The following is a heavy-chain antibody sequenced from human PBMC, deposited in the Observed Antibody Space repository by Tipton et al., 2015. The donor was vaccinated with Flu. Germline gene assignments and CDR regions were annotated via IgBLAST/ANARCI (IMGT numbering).Heavy chain of an antibody. D-gene: IGHD5-18*01. Sequence: QMQLVQSGAEVKKPGSSVKVSCKASGGTFSSYAISWVRQAPGQGLEWMGRIIPILGIANYAQKFQGRVTITADKSTSTAYMELSSLRSEDTAVYCCAREGEIQLWPPLLFDYWGQGTLVPVSS. CDR1: GGTFSSYA. V-gene: IGHV1-69*09. J-gene: IGHJ4*02. CDR3: AREGEIQLWPPLLFDY. CDR2: IIPILGIA.